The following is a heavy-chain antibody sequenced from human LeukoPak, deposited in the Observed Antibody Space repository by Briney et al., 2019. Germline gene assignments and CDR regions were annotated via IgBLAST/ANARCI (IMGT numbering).Heavy chain of an antibody. CDR2: ISGIGGST. V-gene: IGHV3-23*01. Sequence: GGSLRLSCAASGFTFGSYAMSWVRQAPGKGLEWVSAISGIGGSTYYADSVKGRFTISRDNSKNTLYLQINSLRAEDTAVYYCTKSGYEDSYWGQGTLVTVSS. J-gene: IGHJ4*02. D-gene: IGHD5-12*01. CDR1: GFTFGSYA. CDR3: TKSGYEDSY.